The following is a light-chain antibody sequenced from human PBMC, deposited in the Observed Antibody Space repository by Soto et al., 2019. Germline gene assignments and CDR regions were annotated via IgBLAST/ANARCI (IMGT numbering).Light chain of an antibody. CDR2: DAS. Sequence: EIVLTQSPATLSLSPGERATLSCRASQSVYSYLAWFQQKPGQAPRLLIYDASNRATGIPARFSGSGSGTDFPLTISSLEPEDFAVYYCQQHSNWPPLTFGGGTKVEIK. CDR3: QQHSNWPPLT. J-gene: IGKJ4*01. CDR1: QSVYSY. V-gene: IGKV3-11*01.